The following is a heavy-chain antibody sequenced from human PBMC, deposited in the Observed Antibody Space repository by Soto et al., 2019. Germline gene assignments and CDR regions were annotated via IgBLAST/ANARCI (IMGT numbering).Heavy chain of an antibody. Sequence: KTSETLSLTCTVSGGSISSGDYYWSWIRQPPGKGLEWIGYIYYSGSTYYNPSLKSRVTISVDTSKNQFSLKLSSVTAADTAVYYCASLSGSFGYGMDVWGQGTTVTVSS. V-gene: IGHV4-30-4*01. CDR2: IYYSGST. J-gene: IGHJ6*02. CDR3: ASLSGSFGYGMDV. D-gene: IGHD1-26*01. CDR1: GGSISSGDYY.